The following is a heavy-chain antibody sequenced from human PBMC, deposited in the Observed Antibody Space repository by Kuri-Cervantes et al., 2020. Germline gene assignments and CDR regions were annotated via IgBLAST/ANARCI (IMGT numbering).Heavy chain of an antibody. V-gene: IGHV3-30*01. CDR3: AKDQLDSRGYSYGYADY. D-gene: IGHD5-18*01. CDR2: ISYDGSNK. CDR1: GFTFSSYA. Sequence: GESLKISCAASGFTFSSYAMHWVRQAPGKGLEWVAIISYDGSNKYYADSVKGRFTISRDNSKNTLYLQMNSLRAEDTAVYYCAKDQLDSRGYSYGYADYWGQGTLVTVSS. J-gene: IGHJ4*02.